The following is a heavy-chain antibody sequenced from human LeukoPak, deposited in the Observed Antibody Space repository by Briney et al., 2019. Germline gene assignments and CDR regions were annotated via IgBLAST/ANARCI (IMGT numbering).Heavy chain of an antibody. CDR1: GYTFTSYV. J-gene: IGHJ6*02. D-gene: IGHD1-1*01. V-gene: IGHV1-18*01. Sequence: GASVKVSCKASGYTFTSYVISWVRQAPGQGLEWMGWISAYNGNTNYAQKLQGRVTMTTDTSTSTAYMELRSLRSDDTAVYYCGGTVYYYYGMDVWGQGTTVTVSS. CDR2: ISAYNGNT. CDR3: GGTVYYYYGMDV.